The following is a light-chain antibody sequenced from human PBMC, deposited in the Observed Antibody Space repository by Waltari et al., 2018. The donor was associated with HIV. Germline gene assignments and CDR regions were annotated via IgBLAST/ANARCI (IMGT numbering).Light chain of an antibody. V-gene: IGLV2-23*02. CDR1: SSDVGSYNL. Sequence: GQSITISCSGTSSDVGSYNLVSWYQQHPGKVPKLIIYEVTKRPSDVSNRFSASKSGDTASLTISGLLPEDEADYYCCSYAGVDTPVVFGGGTKLTVL. J-gene: IGLJ2*01. CDR3: CSYAGVDTPVV. CDR2: EVT.